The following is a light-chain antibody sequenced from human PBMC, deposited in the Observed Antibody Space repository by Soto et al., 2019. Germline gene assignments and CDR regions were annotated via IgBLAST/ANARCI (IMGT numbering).Light chain of an antibody. J-gene: IGKJ1*01. Sequence: ESVLTQSPRTLSLSPGERATLSCRASQSVSSSYLAWYLRIPGQAPRLLIYSASSRATGIPDRFSGSGSGTDFTLTISSLEPEDFAVYYCQQHGSSPWTFGQGTKVDIK. CDR1: QSVSSSY. CDR3: QQHGSSPWT. V-gene: IGKV3-20*01. CDR2: SAS.